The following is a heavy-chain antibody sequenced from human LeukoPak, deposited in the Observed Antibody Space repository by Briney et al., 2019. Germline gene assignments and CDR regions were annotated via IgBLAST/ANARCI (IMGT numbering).Heavy chain of an antibody. J-gene: IGHJ4*02. D-gene: IGHD3-22*01. CDR3: ARDKYYDRYFDS. Sequence: GGSLRLSCAGSGFTFNNNWMSWVRQAPGKGLEWVASIKQDGSEKYYVDSVKGRFTISRDNAKNSLSLQMNSLRAEDTAVYYCARDKYYDRYFDSWGQGTLVTVSS. CDR2: IKQDGSEK. CDR1: GFTFNNNW. V-gene: IGHV3-7*01.